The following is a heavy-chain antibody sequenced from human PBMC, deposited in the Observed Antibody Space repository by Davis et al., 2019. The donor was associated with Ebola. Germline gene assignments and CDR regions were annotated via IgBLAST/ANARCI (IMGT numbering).Heavy chain of an antibody. V-gene: IGHV4-39*02. CDR2: IYYSGST. Sequence: SETLSLTCTVSGDSMSSYYWGWIRQPPGKGLEWIGSIYYSGSTYYNPSLKSRVTISVDTSKNQFSLNLRSVTAADTAVYYCARAQYGSGSYYFYYYGLDVWGQGTTVTLSS. CDR3: ARAQYGSGSYYFYYYGLDV. D-gene: IGHD3-10*01. CDR1: GDSMSSYY. J-gene: IGHJ6*02.